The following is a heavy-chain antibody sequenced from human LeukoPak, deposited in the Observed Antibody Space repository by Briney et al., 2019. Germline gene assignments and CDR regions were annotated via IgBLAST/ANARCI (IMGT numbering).Heavy chain of an antibody. CDR3: ASYPRSIPTPPFDY. CDR2: INPNNGDT. J-gene: IGHJ4*02. CDR1: GYTFTSYY. Sequence: ASVKVSCKASGYTFTSYYMHWVRQAPGQGLEWMGWINPNNGDTKYAQSFLGRVTMTRDTSTTTAYMELSSLRSDDTAVYFCASYPRSIPTPPFDYWGQGTLVTASS. V-gene: IGHV1-2*02. D-gene: IGHD2-21*01.